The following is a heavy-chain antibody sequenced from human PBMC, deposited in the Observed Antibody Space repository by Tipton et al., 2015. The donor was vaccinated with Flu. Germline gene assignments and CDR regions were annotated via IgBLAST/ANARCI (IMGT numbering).Heavy chain of an antibody. CDR3: AREWGDAFDI. V-gene: IGHV4-59*01. J-gene: IGHJ3*02. CDR1: GGSISSYY. CDR2: IYYSGST. Sequence: TLSLTCTVSGGSISSYYWSRIRQPPGKGLEWIGYIYYSGSTNYNPSLKSRVTISVDTSKNQFSLKLRSVTAAETAVYYWAREWGDAFDIWGQGTMVTVSS. D-gene: IGHD3-16*01.